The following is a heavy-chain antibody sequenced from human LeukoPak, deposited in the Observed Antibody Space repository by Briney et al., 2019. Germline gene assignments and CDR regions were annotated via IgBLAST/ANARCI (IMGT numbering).Heavy chain of an antibody. CDR3: TRENWYTDY. Sequence: PGGSLRLSCAASGFTFINYWMSWVRQAPGKGLEWVANIKQDGSEKYYVDSVKDRFTISRDNAKNSLYLQMNSLRAEDAAVYYCTRENWYTDYWGQGNLVTVSS. J-gene: IGHJ4*02. D-gene: IGHD1-1*01. CDR1: GFTFINYW. CDR2: IKQDGSEK. V-gene: IGHV3-7*01.